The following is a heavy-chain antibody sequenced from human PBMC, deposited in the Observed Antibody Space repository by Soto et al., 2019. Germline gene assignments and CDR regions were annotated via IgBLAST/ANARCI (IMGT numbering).Heavy chain of an antibody. CDR1: GGSISSSSYY. V-gene: IGHV4-39*01. CDR2: IYYSGST. Sequence: SETLSLTCTVSGGSISSSSYYWGWIRQPPGKGLEWIGSIYYSGSTYYNPPLKSRVTISVDTSKNQFSLKLSSVTAADTAVYYCARHRLRIVATITFWFDPWGQGTLVTVSS. J-gene: IGHJ5*02. CDR3: ARHRLRIVATITFWFDP. D-gene: IGHD5-12*01.